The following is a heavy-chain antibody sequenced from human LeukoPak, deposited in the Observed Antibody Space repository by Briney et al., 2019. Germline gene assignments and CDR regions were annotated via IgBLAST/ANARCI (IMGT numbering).Heavy chain of an antibody. CDR1: GGTFSSYA. J-gene: IGHJ4*02. D-gene: IGHD2-2*01. Sequence: ASVKVSCKASGGTFSSYAISWVRQAPGQGLEWMGRIIPILGIANYAQKFQGRVTITADKSTSTAYMELSSLRSEDTAVYYCASDPYCSSTSCYPPGDYWGQGTLVTVSS. CDR2: IIPILGIA. CDR3: ASDPYCSSTSCYPPGDY. V-gene: IGHV1-69*04.